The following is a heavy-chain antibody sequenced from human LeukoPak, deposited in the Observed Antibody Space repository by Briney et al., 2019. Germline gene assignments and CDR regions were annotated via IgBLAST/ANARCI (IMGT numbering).Heavy chain of an antibody. CDR3: AMRPHYGDYEVDY. CDR2: IIPIFGTA. J-gene: IGHJ4*02. D-gene: IGHD4-17*01. V-gene: IGHV1-69*13. CDR1: GGTFSSYA. Sequence: SVKVSCKASGGTFSSYAISWVRQAPGQGLEWMGGIIPIFGTANYAQKFQGRVTITADESTSTAYMELGSLRSEDTAVYYCAMRPHYGDYEVDYWGQGTLVTVSS.